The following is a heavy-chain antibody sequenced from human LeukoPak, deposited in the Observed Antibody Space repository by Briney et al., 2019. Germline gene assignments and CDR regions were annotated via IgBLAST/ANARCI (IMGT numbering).Heavy chain of an antibody. Sequence: GGSLRLSCAASGFPFSSYEINWVRQAPGKGLEWVSGISDSGGGTYYADSVKGRFTISRDNSKNTVYLQMNSLRAEDTATYYCTRDGWDYWGQGTLVTVSS. D-gene: IGHD6-19*01. CDR1: GFPFSSYE. V-gene: IGHV3-23*01. CDR3: TRDGWDY. J-gene: IGHJ4*02. CDR2: ISDSGGGT.